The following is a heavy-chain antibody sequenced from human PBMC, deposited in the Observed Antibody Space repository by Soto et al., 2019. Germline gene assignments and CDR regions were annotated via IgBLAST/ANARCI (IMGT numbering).Heavy chain of an antibody. D-gene: IGHD6-19*01. Sequence: KFQGRVTITRDTSASTAYMELSSLRSEDTAVYYCARDWSSSGPPRYYFDYWGQGTLVTVSS. V-gene: IGHV1-3*01. CDR3: ARDWSSSGPPRYYFDY. J-gene: IGHJ4*02.